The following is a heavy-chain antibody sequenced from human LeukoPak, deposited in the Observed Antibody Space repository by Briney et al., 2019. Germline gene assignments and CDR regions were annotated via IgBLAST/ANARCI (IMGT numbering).Heavy chain of an antibody. CDR3: AKTYGDSFFDY. Sequence: QPGGSLRLSCAASGFTFSSYGMHWVRQAPGKGLEWVAVISYDGSNKYYADPVKGRFTISRDNSKNTLYLQMNSLRAEDTAVYYCAKTYGDSFFDYWGQGTLVTVSS. D-gene: IGHD4-17*01. CDR1: GFTFSSYG. J-gene: IGHJ4*02. V-gene: IGHV3-30*18. CDR2: ISYDGSNK.